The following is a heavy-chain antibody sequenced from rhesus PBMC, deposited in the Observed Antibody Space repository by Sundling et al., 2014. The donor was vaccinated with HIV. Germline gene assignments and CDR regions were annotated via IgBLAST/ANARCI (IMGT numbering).Heavy chain of an antibody. Sequence: QVQLQESGPAVVKPSETLSLTCTVSGASISSYWWNWIRQPPGKGLEWIAYMTYVGSTSYNPSLKSRVTISTDTSKNQFSLKLSSVTAADTAVYYCARREYYSENYPTVAFDSWGQGVLVTVSS. V-gene: IGHV4-122*02. D-gene: IGHD3-16*01. CDR2: MTYVGST. J-gene: IGHJ4*01. CDR3: ARREYYSENYPTVAFDS. CDR1: GASISSYW.